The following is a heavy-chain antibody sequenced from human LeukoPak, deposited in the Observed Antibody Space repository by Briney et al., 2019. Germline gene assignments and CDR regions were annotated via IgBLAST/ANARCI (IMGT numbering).Heavy chain of an antibody. D-gene: IGHD6-19*01. Sequence: GGSLRLSCAASGFTFSSYEMNWVRQAPGKGLEWVSYISSSGSTIYYADSVKGRFTISRDNAKNSLYLQMNSLRAEDTAVYYCARLEQWLGYYYYYYMDVWGKGTTVTISS. V-gene: IGHV3-48*03. CDR2: ISSSGSTI. J-gene: IGHJ6*03. CDR3: ARLEQWLGYYYYYYMDV. CDR1: GFTFSSYE.